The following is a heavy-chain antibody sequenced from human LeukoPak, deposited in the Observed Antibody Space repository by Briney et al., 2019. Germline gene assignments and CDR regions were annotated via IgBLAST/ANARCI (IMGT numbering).Heavy chain of an antibody. V-gene: IGHV1-18*01. CDR3: AKNKTIDGMDV. J-gene: IGHJ6*02. D-gene: IGHD1-7*01. CDR1: GYTVISYG. CDR2: ISVYNGNT. Sequence: ASVKVSCKASGYTVISYGISWVRQAPGQGLGWMGWISVYNGNTNYAQNLQDRVTMTTDTYTSTAYMELRSLSSDDTAVYYCAKNKTIDGMDVWGQGTTVTVSS.